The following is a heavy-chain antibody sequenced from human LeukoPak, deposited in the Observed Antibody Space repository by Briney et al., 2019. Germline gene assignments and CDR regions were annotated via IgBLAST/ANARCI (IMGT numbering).Heavy chain of an antibody. CDR2: IYSSGST. CDR1: GGSITSSSYY. Sequence: SETLSLTCTVSGGSITSSSYYWGWIRQPPGKGLEWIGSIYSSGSTYYNPSLKSRVTMSVDTSKNQFSLKLSSVTAADTAVYYCARDLGSRYCSSTSCLYHFDYWGQGTLVTVSS. CDR3: ARDLGSRYCSSTSCLYHFDY. J-gene: IGHJ4*02. V-gene: IGHV4-39*07. D-gene: IGHD2-2*01.